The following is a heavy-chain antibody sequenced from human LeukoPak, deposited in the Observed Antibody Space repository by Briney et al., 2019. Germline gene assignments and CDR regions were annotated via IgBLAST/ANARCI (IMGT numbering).Heavy chain of an antibody. CDR2: IYGSDGST. D-gene: IGHD3-22*01. J-gene: IGHJ4*02. CDR1: GFTFSRYA. V-gene: IGHV3-23*01. Sequence: GGSLRLSCTASGFTFSRYAMSWVRQAPGKGLQWVSAIYGSDGSTYYGDSVEGRFTISRDDSKNTLYLQMNSLRAEDTAIYYCAKTRGAHAVVPDYWGQGTLVTVSS. CDR3: AKTRGAHAVVPDY.